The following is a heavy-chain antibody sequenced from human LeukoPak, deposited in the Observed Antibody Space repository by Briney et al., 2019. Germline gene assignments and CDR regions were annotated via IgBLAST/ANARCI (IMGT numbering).Heavy chain of an antibody. V-gene: IGHV3-30*02. D-gene: IGHD3-16*01. J-gene: IGHJ5*02. CDR1: GFTFSSYG. CDR3: AKDYDHHNWFDP. CDR2: IRYDGSDK. Sequence: PGGSLRLSCAASGFTFSSYGMHWVRQAPGKGLEWVAFIRYDGSDKYYADSVKGRFTISRDNSKNTLYLQMNSLRADDTAVYYRAKDYDHHNWFDPWGQGTLVTVSS.